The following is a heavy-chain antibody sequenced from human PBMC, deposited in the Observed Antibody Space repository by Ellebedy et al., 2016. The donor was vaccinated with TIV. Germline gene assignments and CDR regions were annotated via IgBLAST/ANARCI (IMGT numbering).Heavy chain of an antibody. CDR2: ISNSGSTI. CDR3: TAITTYYDFWSGYYGGGRFDY. V-gene: IGHV3-11*04. Sequence: GESLKISCAASGFSFSDYYMSWIRQAPGKGLEWVSYISNSGSTIYYADSVKGRFTISRDNAKKSLYLQLNSLRAEDTAVYYCTAITTYYDFWSGYYGGGRFDYWGQGTLVTVSS. J-gene: IGHJ4*02. D-gene: IGHD3-3*01. CDR1: GFSFSDYY.